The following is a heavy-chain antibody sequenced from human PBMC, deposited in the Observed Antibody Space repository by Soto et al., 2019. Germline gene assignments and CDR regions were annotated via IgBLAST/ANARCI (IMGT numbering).Heavy chain of an antibody. Sequence: QVPLVQSGPEVKKPGASVKVSCKASGYTFTNHAVHWVRQGPGQRLEWMGWINTASGSTKYSQTFQDRVTITRDTSASSVYMELTSLRSDDTAVYHGARGLDGDDVLGNWGQGTLVTVSS. CDR2: INTASGST. D-gene: IGHD3-10*01. V-gene: IGHV1-3*04. J-gene: IGHJ4*02. CDR3: ARGLDGDDVLGN. CDR1: GYTFTNHA.